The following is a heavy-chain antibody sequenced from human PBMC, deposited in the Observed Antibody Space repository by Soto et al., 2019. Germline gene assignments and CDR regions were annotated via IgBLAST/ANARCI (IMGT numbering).Heavy chain of an antibody. CDR2: INPSGGST. CDR1: GYTFTSYY. Sequence: ASVKVSCKASGYTFTSYYMHWVRQAPGQGLEWMGIINPSGGSTSYAQKFQGRVTMTRDTSTSTVYMELSSLRSEDTAVYYCARDTYDILTGYYFERLNWFDPWGQGTLVTVSS. J-gene: IGHJ5*02. V-gene: IGHV1-46*03. D-gene: IGHD3-9*01. CDR3: ARDTYDILTGYYFERLNWFDP.